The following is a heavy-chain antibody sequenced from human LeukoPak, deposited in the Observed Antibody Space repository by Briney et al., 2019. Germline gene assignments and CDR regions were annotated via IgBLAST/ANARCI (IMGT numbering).Heavy chain of an antibody. V-gene: IGHV4-59*05. CDR2: IYYSGNT. CDR1: GFTFSSSA. J-gene: IGHJ4*02. D-gene: IGHD2-15*01. Sequence: PGGSLRLSCAASGFTFSSSAMSWIRQAPGKGLEWIGSIYYSGNTYYNPSLKSRATIYVDTSKNQFSLRLDSVTAADTAVYYCTRTQYCNGGSCYTEVAYWGQGTLVTVSS. CDR3: TRTQYCNGGSCYTEVAY.